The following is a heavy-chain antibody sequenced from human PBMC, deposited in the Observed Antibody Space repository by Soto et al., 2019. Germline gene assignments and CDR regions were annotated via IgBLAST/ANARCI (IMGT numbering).Heavy chain of an antibody. CDR1: GVTFSKFI. CDR2: IIPIFGTA. CDR3: ARVRYSSPMGYYYGMDV. Sequence: QVQLEQSGGEVKKPGSSVKVSCKASGVTFSKFIMTWVRQAPGLGLEWVGGIIPIFGTANYEQKVQGRVTITADESTSTSYLEVSNLRAEDTAVYYCARVRYSSPMGYYYGMDVWGQGTAVTVSS. V-gene: IGHV1-69*01. D-gene: IGHD6-19*01. J-gene: IGHJ6*02.